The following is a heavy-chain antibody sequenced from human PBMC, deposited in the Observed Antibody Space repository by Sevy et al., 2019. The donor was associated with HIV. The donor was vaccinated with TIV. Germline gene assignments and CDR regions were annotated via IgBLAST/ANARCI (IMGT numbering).Heavy chain of an antibody. CDR3: RGDYDSSQLASYYYYGMDV. CDR1: GYTLSKLS. V-gene: IGHV1-24*01. J-gene: IGHJ6*02. CDR2: FHEDGES. D-gene: IGHD3-22*01. Sequence: ASVKVSCKVSGYTLSKLSMHWVRQAPGKGLEWMGGFHEDGESMYAQKFQGRVTMTEDTSTDTAYMELSSLRSEDTAVYYCRGDYDSSQLASYYYYGMDVWGQGTTVTVSS.